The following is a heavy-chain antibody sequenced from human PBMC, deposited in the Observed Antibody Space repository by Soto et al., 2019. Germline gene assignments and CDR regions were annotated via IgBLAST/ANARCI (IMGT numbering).Heavy chain of an antibody. CDR3: VKDPAGSSWYLAWPLYGMDV. D-gene: IGHD6-13*01. CDR2: ISSNGGST. Sequence: GGSLRLSCSPSGFTFSSYAMHWVRQAPGKGLEYVSAISSNGGSTYYADSVKGRFTISRDNSKNTLYLQMSSLRAEDTAVYYCVKDPAGSSWYLAWPLYGMDVWGQGTTVTVS. CDR1: GFTFSSYA. V-gene: IGHV3-64D*06. J-gene: IGHJ6*02.